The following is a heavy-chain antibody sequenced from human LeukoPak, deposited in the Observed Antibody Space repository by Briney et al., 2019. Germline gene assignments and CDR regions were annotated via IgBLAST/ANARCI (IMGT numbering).Heavy chain of an antibody. CDR1: GYSITSAYY. J-gene: IGHJ4*02. Sequence: SETLSLTCTVSGYSITSAYYWGWIRQPPGKGLEWIGSFFLKGSTYYNPSLKSRVTISVDTSKNQFSLKLSSVTAADTAVYYCASSQPGYSSGWTDYWGQGTLVTVSS. CDR2: FFLKGST. D-gene: IGHD6-19*01. V-gene: IGHV4-38-2*02. CDR3: ASSQPGYSSGWTDY.